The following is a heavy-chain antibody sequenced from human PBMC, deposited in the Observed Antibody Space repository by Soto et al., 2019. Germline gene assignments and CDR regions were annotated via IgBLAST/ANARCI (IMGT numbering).Heavy chain of an antibody. D-gene: IGHD4-17*01. CDR1: GYTFTGCY. CDR2: INPNSGGT. Sequence: ASVKVSCKASGYTFTGCYMHWVRQAPGQGLEWMGWINPNSGGTNYAQKFQGRVTMTRDTSISTAYMELSRLRSDDTAVYYCASSTVIHYYYYYGMDVWGQGTTVTVSS. J-gene: IGHJ6*01. CDR3: ASSTVIHYYYYYGMDV. V-gene: IGHV1-2*02.